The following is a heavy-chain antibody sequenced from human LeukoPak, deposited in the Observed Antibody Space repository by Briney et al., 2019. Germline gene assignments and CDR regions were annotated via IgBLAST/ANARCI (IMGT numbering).Heavy chain of an antibody. Sequence: SETLSLTCTVSGGSISSSYYYWGWIRQPPGKGLEWIGSIYYSGSTYYNPSLKSRVTISVDTSKNQFSLKLSSVTAADTAVYYCAKVGIRISLIVVVFTTADDWYFDLWGRGTLVTVSS. V-gene: IGHV4-39*07. D-gene: IGHD3-22*01. CDR1: GGSISSSYYY. CDR3: AKVGIRISLIVVVFTTADDWYFDL. CDR2: IYYSGST. J-gene: IGHJ2*01.